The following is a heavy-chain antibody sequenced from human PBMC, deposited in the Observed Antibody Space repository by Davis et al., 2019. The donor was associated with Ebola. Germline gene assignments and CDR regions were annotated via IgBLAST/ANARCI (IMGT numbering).Heavy chain of an antibody. D-gene: IGHD3-22*01. CDR3: AREGGRYYDSSGYVFDI. V-gene: IGHV1-46*01. Sequence: ASVKVSCKASGYRLTSYYMHWVRQAPGQGLEWMGIINPITGGTSYAQNFQVRVNMTRDTSTSTVYMELSSLRSEDTAVYYCAREGGRYYDSSGYVFDICGQGTMVKVAS. J-gene: IGHJ3*02. CDR2: INPITGGT. CDR1: GYRLTSYY.